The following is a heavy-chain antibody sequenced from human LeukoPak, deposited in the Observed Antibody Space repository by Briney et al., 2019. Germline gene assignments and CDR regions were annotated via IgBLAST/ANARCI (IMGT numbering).Heavy chain of an antibody. CDR1: GDSINSAY. V-gene: IGHV4-59*12. D-gene: IGHD6-19*01. CDR2: INYDGDG. CDR3: ARRKGSGPYKDWFDP. J-gene: IGHJ5*02. Sequence: SETLSLTCTVSGDSINSAYWSWMRQPPGKGLEWIGYINYDGDGSYNPSLKSRVTMSIDTSTNQFSLKLSSVTAADTALYYCARRKGSGPYKDWFDPWGQGILVTVSS.